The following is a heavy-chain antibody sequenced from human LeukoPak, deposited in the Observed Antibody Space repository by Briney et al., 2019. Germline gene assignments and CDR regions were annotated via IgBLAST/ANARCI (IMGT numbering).Heavy chain of an antibody. Sequence: PGESLRLSCAASGFPFSTYSMNWVRQAPGKGLEWVSSITSSSDSKYYGDSIKGRLTISRDNARNSLHLQMNSLRAEDTAVYYCAREIMGGTFDYWGQGALVTVSS. J-gene: IGHJ4*02. CDR2: ITSSSDSK. V-gene: IGHV3-21*01. CDR1: GFPFSTYS. D-gene: IGHD1-26*01. CDR3: AREIMGGTFDY.